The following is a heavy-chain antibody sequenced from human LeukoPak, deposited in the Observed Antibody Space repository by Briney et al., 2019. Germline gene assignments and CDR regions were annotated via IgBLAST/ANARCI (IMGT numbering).Heavy chain of an antibody. Sequence: GGSLRLSCAASGFTLSDYSMSWFRQAPGKGLEWISYINSSGGTIYYADPLKGRFTISRDIAKNSLYLQISNLRAEDTAVYFCARVRGTSGWYGDNWGQGTLVTVSS. CDR3: ARVRGTSGWYGDN. V-gene: IGHV3-11*01. CDR1: GFTLSDYS. D-gene: IGHD6-19*01. CDR2: INSSGGTI. J-gene: IGHJ4*02.